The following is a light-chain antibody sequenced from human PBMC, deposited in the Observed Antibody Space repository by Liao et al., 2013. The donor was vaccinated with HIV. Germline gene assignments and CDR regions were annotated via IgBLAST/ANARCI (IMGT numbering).Light chain of an antibody. Sequence: YDLTQPPSVSVSPGQTANITCSGQRLGNKWTSWYQQRPGQSPILVIYDDMKRPSGIPERFSASKSGHTATLTISGAQAMDEADYYCQAWDSTAAVFGTGTEVTVL. V-gene: IGLV3-1*01. J-gene: IGLJ1*01. CDR3: QAWDSTAAV. CDR1: RLGNKW. CDR2: DDM.